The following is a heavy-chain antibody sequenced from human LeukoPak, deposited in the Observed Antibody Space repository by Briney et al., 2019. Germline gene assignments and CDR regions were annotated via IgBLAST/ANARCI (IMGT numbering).Heavy chain of an antibody. CDR2: ISSSSSYI. Sequence: GGSLRLSCAASGFTFSSYSMNWVRQAPGKGLEWVSSISSSSSYIYYADSVKGRFTISRDNAKNSLYLQMNSLRAEDTAVYYCAKDMKYQLLSPNYFDYWGQGTLVTVSS. CDR3: AKDMKYQLLSPNYFDY. CDR1: GFTFSSYS. J-gene: IGHJ4*02. V-gene: IGHV3-21*01. D-gene: IGHD2-2*01.